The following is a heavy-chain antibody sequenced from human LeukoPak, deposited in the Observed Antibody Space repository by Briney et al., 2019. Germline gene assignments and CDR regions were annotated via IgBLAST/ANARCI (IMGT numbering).Heavy chain of an antibody. Sequence: NPGGSLRPSCAASGFTFSSYAMSWVRQAPGKGLEWIGEINHSGSTNYNPSLKSRVTISVDTSKNQFSLKLSSVTAADTAVYYCARDYYDILTGYLRGPFFDYWGQGTLVTVSS. D-gene: IGHD3-9*01. V-gene: IGHV4-34*01. J-gene: IGHJ4*02. CDR1: GFTFSSYA. CDR3: ARDYYDILTGYLRGPFFDY. CDR2: INHSGST.